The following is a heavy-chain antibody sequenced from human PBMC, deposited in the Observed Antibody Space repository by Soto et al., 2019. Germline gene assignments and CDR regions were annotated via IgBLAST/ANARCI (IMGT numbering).Heavy chain of an antibody. Sequence: ASVKVSCKASGYTFTSYAMHWVRQAPGQRLEWMGWINAGNGNTKYSQKFQGRVTITRDTSASTAYMELSSLRPEDTAVYYCARLGYCTNGECHGYYYYYMDVWGKGTTVIVSS. CDR1: GYTFTSYA. CDR3: ARLGYCTNGECHGYYYYYMDV. J-gene: IGHJ6*03. V-gene: IGHV1-3*01. D-gene: IGHD2-8*01. CDR2: INAGNGNT.